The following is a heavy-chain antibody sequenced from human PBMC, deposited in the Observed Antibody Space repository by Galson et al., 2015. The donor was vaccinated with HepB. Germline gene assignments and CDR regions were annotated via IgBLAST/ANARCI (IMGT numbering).Heavy chain of an antibody. CDR1: GFTFSSYG. D-gene: IGHD3-9*01. Sequence: SLRLSCAASGFTFSSYGMHWVRQAPGKGLEWVALISYDGSNKYYADSVKGRFTISRDNSKKTLYLQMNSLGAEDTAVYYCAKDSGSGYDILTGTYFDYWGQGTLVTVSS. CDR2: ISYDGSNK. CDR3: AKDSGSGYDILTGTYFDY. V-gene: IGHV3-30*18. J-gene: IGHJ4*02.